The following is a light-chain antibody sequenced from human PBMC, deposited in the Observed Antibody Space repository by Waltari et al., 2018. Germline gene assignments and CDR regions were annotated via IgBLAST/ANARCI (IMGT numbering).Light chain of an antibody. Sequence: IVLTQSPATLSLSSGPRGTLSCRVSQSVNTNLAWYQQKPGQPPRPLIYDASNSATGIPARFSGSGSGTDFTLTISSLEREDFAVYYCQQRSTWPSITFGQGTRLEIK. J-gene: IGKJ5*01. V-gene: IGKV3-11*01. CDR3: QQRSTWPSIT. CDR2: DAS. CDR1: QSVNTN.